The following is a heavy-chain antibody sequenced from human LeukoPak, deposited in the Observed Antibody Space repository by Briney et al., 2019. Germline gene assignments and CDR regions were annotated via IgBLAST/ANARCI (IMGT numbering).Heavy chain of an antibody. CDR2: IYSSGST. CDR3: AKSGGYGLIDY. CDR1: CGSTSSSSYY. Sequence: SETLSLTCTVSCGSTSSSSYYWGWIRQPPGKGLEWIGNIYSSGSTYYNASLQSRVTISIDTSKNQFSLRLNSVTAADTAMYYCAKSGGYGLIDYWGQGTRVTVSS. J-gene: IGHJ4*02. V-gene: IGHV4-39*01. D-gene: IGHD1-26*01.